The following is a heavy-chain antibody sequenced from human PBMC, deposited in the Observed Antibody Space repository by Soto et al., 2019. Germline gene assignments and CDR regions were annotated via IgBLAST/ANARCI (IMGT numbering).Heavy chain of an antibody. CDR2: IYYSGST. V-gene: IGHV4-30-4*01. J-gene: IGHJ3*02. Sequence: PSETLSLTCTVSGGSISSGDYYWSWIRQPPGKGLEWIGYIYYSGSTYYNPSLKSRVTISVDTSKNQFSLKLSSVTAADTAVYYCASPPRRRDDAFDIWGQGTMVTVSS. CDR1: GGSISSGDYY. CDR3: ASPPRRRDDAFDI.